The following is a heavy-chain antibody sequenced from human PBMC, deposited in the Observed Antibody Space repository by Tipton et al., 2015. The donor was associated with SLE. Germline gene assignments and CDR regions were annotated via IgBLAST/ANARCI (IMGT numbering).Heavy chain of an antibody. Sequence: TLSLTCTVSGGSISSSSYYWGWIRQPPGKGLEWIGSIYYSGSTYYNPSLKSRVTISVDTSKNQFSLKLSSVTAADTAVYYCARLSIRFLEWSYDYYYGMDVWGQGTTVTVSS. V-gene: IGHV4-39*01. CDR2: IYYSGST. J-gene: IGHJ6*02. CDR1: GGSISSSSYY. D-gene: IGHD3-3*01. CDR3: ARLSIRFLEWSYDYYYGMDV.